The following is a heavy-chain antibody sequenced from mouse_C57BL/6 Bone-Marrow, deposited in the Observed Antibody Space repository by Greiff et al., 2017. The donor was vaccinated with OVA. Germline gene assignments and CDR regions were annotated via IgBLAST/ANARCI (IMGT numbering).Heavy chain of an antibody. CDR1: GFNIKDDY. CDR2: IDPENGDT. CDR3: TTITTVVAGNY. V-gene: IGHV14-4*01. Sequence: EVQLQQSGAKLVRPGASVKLSCTASGFNIKDDYMHWVKQRPEQGLEWIGWIDPENGDTEYASKFQGKATITADTSSNTAYLQLSSLTSEDTAVYYCTTITTVVAGNYWGQGTTLTVSS. D-gene: IGHD1-1*01. J-gene: IGHJ2*01.